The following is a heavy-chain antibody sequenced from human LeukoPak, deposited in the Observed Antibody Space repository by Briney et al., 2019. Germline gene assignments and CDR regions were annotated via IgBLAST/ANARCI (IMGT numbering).Heavy chain of an antibody. Sequence: SETLSLTCSVSGGSISRSSDYWGWIRQPPGKGLEWIGSVFYSGSPYYNPSLKSRLTISVYTSKNQFSLKLTSVTAADTAVYYCARHPRRDGYSNFDFWGQGALVTVSS. CDR2: VFYSGSP. V-gene: IGHV4-39*01. CDR1: GGSISRSSDY. D-gene: IGHD5-24*01. CDR3: ARHPRRDGYSNFDF. J-gene: IGHJ4*02.